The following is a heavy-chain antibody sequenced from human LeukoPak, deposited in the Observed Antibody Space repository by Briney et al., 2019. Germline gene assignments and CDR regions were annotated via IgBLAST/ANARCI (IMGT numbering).Heavy chain of an antibody. CDR1: GYTFTSYG. CDR2: ISAYNGNT. Sequence: ASVKVSCKASGYTFTSYGISWVRQAPGQGLEWMGWISAYNGNTNYAQKLQGRVTMTTDTSTSTAYMELRSLRSDDTAVYYCARDRPYDYVWGSDYWGQGTLSPSPQ. V-gene: IGHV1-18*01. CDR3: ARDRPYDYVWGSDY. J-gene: IGHJ4*01. D-gene: IGHD3-16*01.